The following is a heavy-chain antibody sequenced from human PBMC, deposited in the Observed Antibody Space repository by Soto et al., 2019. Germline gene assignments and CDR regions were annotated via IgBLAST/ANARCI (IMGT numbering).Heavy chain of an antibody. Sequence: SETQSLTCTVSGGSIRSSSYYWGWIRQPPGKGLEWIGSIYYSGSTYYNPSLKSRVTISVDTSKNQFSLKLSSVTAADTAVYYCARHWDCSGGSCYGRLAANYYYYYMDVWGKGTTVTVSS. CDR1: GGSIRSSSYY. CDR2: IYYSGST. V-gene: IGHV4-39*01. CDR3: ARHWDCSGGSCYGRLAANYYYYYMDV. J-gene: IGHJ6*03. D-gene: IGHD2-15*01.